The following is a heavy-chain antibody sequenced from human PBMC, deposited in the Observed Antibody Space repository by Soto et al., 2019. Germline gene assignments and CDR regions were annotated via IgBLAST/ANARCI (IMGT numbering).Heavy chain of an antibody. CDR3: ARVGQGAGYFDL. CDR1: GFTFSSYW. J-gene: IGHJ2*01. V-gene: IGHV3-74*01. Sequence: EVQLVESGGGLVQPGGSLTLSCAASGFTFSSYWMHWVRQAPGKGVVWVSRINPDGRGTNYADSEKGRFTTSRDNAKNTLYLQMNSLRPEDTAVYYCARVGQGAGYFDLWGRGNLVTVSS. D-gene: IGHD1-26*01. CDR2: INPDGRGT.